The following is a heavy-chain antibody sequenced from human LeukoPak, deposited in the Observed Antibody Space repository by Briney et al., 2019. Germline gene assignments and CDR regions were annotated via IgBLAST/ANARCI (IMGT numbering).Heavy chain of an antibody. CDR2: ITGSGDYT. CDR3: ARERGYSYDY. D-gene: IGHD5-18*01. J-gene: IGHJ4*02. V-gene: IGHV3-23*01. Sequence: GGSLRLSCAASGFTFSSHVMSWVRQAPGKGLEWVSGITGSGDYTYYADSVKGRFTISRDNSKNTLYLQMNSLRAEDTAVYYCARERGYSYDYWGQGTLVTVSS. CDR1: GFTFSSHV.